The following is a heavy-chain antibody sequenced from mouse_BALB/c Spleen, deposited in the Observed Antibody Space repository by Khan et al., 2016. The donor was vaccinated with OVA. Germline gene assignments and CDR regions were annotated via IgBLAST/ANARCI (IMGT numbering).Heavy chain of an antibody. CDR1: GFTFSSYS. CDR3: ASHLTGSCAY. D-gene: IGHD4-1*01. V-gene: IGHV5-6*01. CDR2: MSSGGDYN. J-gene: IGHJ3*01. Sequence: EVELVESGGDSVKPGGSLKLSCAASGFTFSSYSMSWVRQTPDKRLEWVATMSSGGDYNYYPDSVQGRFIITSNHAKNTLYLQMSSLRSEDTTMYYCASHLTGSCAYRGLGTLVTV.